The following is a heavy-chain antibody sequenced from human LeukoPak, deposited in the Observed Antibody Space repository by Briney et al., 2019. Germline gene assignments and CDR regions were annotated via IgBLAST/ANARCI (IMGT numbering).Heavy chain of an antibody. CDR3: ALSSAYYSHYFDY. J-gene: IGHJ4*02. D-gene: IGHD3-22*01. CDR2: ISTSSSYR. Sequence: KPGGSLRLSCAASGFTFTDYYMSWIRQAPGKGLEWLSYISTSSSYRVYAEFVKGRFTISRDNAKNSLYLQMNSLRAEDTAVYYCALSSAYYSHYFDYWGQGTLVTVSS. CDR1: GFTFTDYY. V-gene: IGHV3-11*06.